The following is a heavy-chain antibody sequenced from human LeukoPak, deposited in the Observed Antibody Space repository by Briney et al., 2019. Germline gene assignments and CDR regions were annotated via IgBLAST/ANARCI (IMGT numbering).Heavy chain of an antibody. CDR3: TRYNNNHFDY. J-gene: IGHJ4*02. D-gene: IGHD1-14*01. CDR1: GFFFGGYG. CDR2: IAYDGSRA. V-gene: IGHV3-33*01. Sequence: PPGRSLRLSCAGSGFFFGGYGMHWFRQTPGKGREWVAVIAYDGSRAFYADSVKGRFTISRDNSKNTMSVQMDDLRAEDTAVYYCTRYNNNHFDYWGQGTLVTVSS.